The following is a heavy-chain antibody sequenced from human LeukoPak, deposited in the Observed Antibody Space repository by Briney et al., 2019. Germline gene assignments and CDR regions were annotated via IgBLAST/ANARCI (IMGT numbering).Heavy chain of an antibody. CDR3: AREGYYYDSSVEDY. D-gene: IGHD3-22*01. J-gene: IGHJ4*02. CDR1: GFTFSSYA. V-gene: IGHV3-23*01. Sequence: PGGSLRLSCAASGFTFSSYAMTWVRQPPGKGLEWVSTISGSGDTSYYADSVKGRFTISRDNSKNTLYLQMNSLRAEDTAVYYCAREGYYYDSSVEDYWGQGTLVTVSS. CDR2: ISGSGDTS.